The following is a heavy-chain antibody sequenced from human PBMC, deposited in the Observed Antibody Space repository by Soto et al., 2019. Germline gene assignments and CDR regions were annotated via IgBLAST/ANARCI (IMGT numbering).Heavy chain of an antibody. J-gene: IGHJ6*02. V-gene: IGHV3-48*02. CDR3: ARGDCTGGICYGMDV. CDR1: GFAFSGHT. Sequence: GGSLRLSCAASGFAFSGHTMNWARQAPGKGLEWVSYIGDTTSSIYYADSVKGRFIISRDNARNSLFLQMNSLRDDDTAVYYCARGDCTGGICYGMDVWGQGTTVTVSS. D-gene: IGHD2-8*02. CDR2: IGDTTSSI.